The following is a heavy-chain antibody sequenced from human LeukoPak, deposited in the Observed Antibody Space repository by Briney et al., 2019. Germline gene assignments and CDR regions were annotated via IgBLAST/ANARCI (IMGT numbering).Heavy chain of an antibody. CDR3: ATANPPPGYCSGGSCYSDY. Sequence: SVKVSCKASGGTFSSYAISWVRQAPGQGLEWMGGIIPIFGTANYAQKFQGRVTMTEDTSTDTAYMELGSLRSEDTAVYYCATANPPPGYCSGGSCYSDYWGQGTLVTVSS. D-gene: IGHD2-15*01. J-gene: IGHJ4*02. CDR1: GGTFSSYA. V-gene: IGHV1-69*06. CDR2: IIPIFGTA.